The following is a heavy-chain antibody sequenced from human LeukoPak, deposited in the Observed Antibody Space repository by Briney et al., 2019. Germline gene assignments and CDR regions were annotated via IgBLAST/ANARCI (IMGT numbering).Heavy chain of an antibody. CDR1: RYTFTGYY. D-gene: IGHD3-10*01. CDR2: INPNSGGT. CDR3: ARVTYGFPGFDY. V-gene: IGHV1-2*02. Sequence: GASVKVSCKASRYTFTGYYMHWVRQAPGQGLEWMGWINPNSGGTNYAQKFQGRVTMTRDTSISTAYMELSRLRSDDTAVYYCARVTYGFPGFDYWGQGTLVTVSS. J-gene: IGHJ4*02.